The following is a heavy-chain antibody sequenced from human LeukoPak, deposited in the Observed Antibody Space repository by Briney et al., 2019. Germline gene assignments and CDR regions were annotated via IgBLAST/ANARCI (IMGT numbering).Heavy chain of an antibody. V-gene: IGHV3-23*01. CDR3: ARTGYCSSTSCPAGFDP. D-gene: IGHD2-2*01. J-gene: IGHJ5*02. CDR2: LSGGGGIT. CDR1: GFTFSSYA. Sequence: GGSLKLSCAASGFTFSSYAMSWVRQAPGKGLDWVSGLSGGGGITYYADSVKGRFTISRDNSKNTLYLQMNSLRAEDTAVYYCARTGYCSSTSCPAGFDPWGQGTLVTVSS.